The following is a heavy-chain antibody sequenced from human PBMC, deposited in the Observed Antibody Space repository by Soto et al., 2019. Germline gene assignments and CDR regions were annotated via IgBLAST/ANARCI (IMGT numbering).Heavy chain of an antibody. V-gene: IGHV4-59*01. D-gene: IGHD6-13*01. CDR1: GGSITTYY. J-gene: IGHJ4*02. CDR2: IYYSGST. CDR3: ARGHSNTWYYFDY. Sequence: ETLSLTCTVSGGSITTYYWTWIRQPPGKGLEWIGYIYYSGSTNFNPSLTSRVTISVDTSKNQFSLNLSSVTAADTAVYYCARGHSNTWYYFDYWGQGTLVTVSS.